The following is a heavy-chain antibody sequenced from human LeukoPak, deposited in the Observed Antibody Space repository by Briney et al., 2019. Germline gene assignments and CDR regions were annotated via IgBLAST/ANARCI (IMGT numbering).Heavy chain of an antibody. J-gene: IGHJ4*02. V-gene: IGHV3-74*01. CDR3: VREYYGAFDH. CDR1: GFTFSNYW. CDR2: TNSDGSST. D-gene: IGHD3-16*01. Sequence: GGSLRLPCAASGFTFSNYWMHWVRQAPGKGLVWVSRTNSDGSSTIYADSVKGRFTISRDNAKNTLYLQMNSLRAEDTAVYYCVREYYGAFDHWGQGTLVTVSS.